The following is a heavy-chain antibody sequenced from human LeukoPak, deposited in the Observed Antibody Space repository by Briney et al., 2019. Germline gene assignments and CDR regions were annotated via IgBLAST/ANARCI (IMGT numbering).Heavy chain of an antibody. Sequence: ASVKVSCKASGYTFTGYYMHWVRQAPGQGLEWMGWINPNSGGTNYAQKFQGRVTMTRDTSISTAYMELSRLRSDDTAVYYCARDQYYGSGRHIDYWGQGTLVTVSS. CDR2: INPNSGGT. D-gene: IGHD3-10*01. CDR3: ARDQYYGSGRHIDY. V-gene: IGHV1-2*02. CDR1: GYTFTGYY. J-gene: IGHJ4*02.